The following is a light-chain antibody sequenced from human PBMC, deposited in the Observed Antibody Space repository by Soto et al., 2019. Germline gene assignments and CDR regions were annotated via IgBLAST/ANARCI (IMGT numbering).Light chain of an antibody. CDR2: GVN. CDR1: YSDIGAFDS. Sequence: QSALTQPGSVSGSPGQSITFSCTGTYSDIGAFDSVSWYQHHPGRAPKLLIFGVNRRPSGISYRFSASKSGNTASLTISGLQAEDEADYYCTSYTKDTTYVFGTGTKVTVL. CDR3: TSYTKDTTYV. V-gene: IGLV2-14*01. J-gene: IGLJ1*01.